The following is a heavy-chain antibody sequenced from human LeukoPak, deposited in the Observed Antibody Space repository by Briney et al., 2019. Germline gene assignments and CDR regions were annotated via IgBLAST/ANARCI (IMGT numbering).Heavy chain of an antibody. J-gene: IGHJ4*02. CDR1: GFTFSSYS. Sequence: SLRLSCAASGFTFSSYSMNWVRQAPGKGLEWVSYISSSSSTINYADSVKGRFTISRDNAKNSLYLQMNSLRAEDTAVYYCARGGIAPHWGQGTLVTVSS. CDR3: ARGGIAPH. CDR2: ISSSSSTI. D-gene: IGHD6-13*01. V-gene: IGHV3-48*01.